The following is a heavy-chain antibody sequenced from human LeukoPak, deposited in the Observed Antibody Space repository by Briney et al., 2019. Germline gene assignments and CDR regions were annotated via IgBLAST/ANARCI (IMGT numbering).Heavy chain of an antibody. CDR3: ARVGRDSTSYNRHYYYYMDV. J-gene: IGHJ6*03. V-gene: IGHV4-34*01. CDR2: INHSRST. D-gene: IGHD6-6*01. CDR1: GGSFSGYY. Sequence: SETLSLTCAVYGGSFSGYYLSWIRQPPGKGLEWIAEINHSRSTKYNPSLKSRVTIPVHTSKNHFSLQLRSVTAPETAVYYCARVGRDSTSYNRHYYYYMDVWGKGTTVTVSS.